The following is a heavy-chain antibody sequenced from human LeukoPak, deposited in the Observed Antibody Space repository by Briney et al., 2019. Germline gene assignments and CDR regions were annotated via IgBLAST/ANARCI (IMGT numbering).Heavy chain of an antibody. CDR2: INWNGGST. J-gene: IGHJ4*02. Sequence: GGSLRLSCAASGFTFDDYGMSWVRQAPGKGLEWVSGINWNGGSTGYADSVKGRFTISRDNAKNSLYLQMNSLRAGDTALYYCARERTYYYDSNPDYFNYWGQGTLVTVSS. CDR1: GFTFDDYG. D-gene: IGHD3-22*01. V-gene: IGHV3-20*04. CDR3: ARERTYYYDSNPDYFNY.